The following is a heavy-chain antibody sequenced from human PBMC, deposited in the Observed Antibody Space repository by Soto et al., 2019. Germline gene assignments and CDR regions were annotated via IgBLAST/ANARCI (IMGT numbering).Heavy chain of an antibody. CDR3: ARVPDYGDPTDAFDI. Sequence: SETLSLTCTVSGGSISSYYWSWIRQPPGKGLEWIGYIYYSGSTNYNPSLKSRVTISVDTSKNQFSLKLSSVTAADTAVYYCARVPDYGDPTDAFDIWGQGTMVTVSS. CDR2: IYYSGST. CDR1: GGSISSYY. V-gene: IGHV4-59*01. D-gene: IGHD4-17*01. J-gene: IGHJ3*02.